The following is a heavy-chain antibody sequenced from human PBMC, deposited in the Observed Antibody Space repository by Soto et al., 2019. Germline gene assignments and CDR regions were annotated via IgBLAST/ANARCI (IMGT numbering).Heavy chain of an antibody. CDR3: ARQDVLRFLEWPNWFDP. CDR1: GGSISSGGYY. D-gene: IGHD3-3*01. Sequence: SETLSLTCTVSGGSISSGGYYWSWIRQHPGKGLEWIGYIYYSGSTYYNPSLKSRVTISVDTSKNQFSLKLSSVTAADTAVYYCARQDVLRFLEWPNWFDPWGRGTLVTVSS. J-gene: IGHJ5*02. V-gene: IGHV4-31*03. CDR2: IYYSGST.